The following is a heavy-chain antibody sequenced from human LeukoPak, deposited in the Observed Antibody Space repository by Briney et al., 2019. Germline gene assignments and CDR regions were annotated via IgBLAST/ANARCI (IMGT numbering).Heavy chain of an antibody. D-gene: IGHD6-13*01. J-gene: IGHJ4*02. CDR3: ASIPGYSSSWTLN. V-gene: IGHV3-66*01. Sequence: PGGSLRLSCAASGFTVSSSYMSWVRQAPGRGLEWVSVIYSGGSTYYADSVKGRFTISRDNSKNTLYLQMNSLRAEDTAVYYCASIPGYSSSWTLNWGQGMLVTVSS. CDR1: GFTVSSSY. CDR2: IYSGGST.